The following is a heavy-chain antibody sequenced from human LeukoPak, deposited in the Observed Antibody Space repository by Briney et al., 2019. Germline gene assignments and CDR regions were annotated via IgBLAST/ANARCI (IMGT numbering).Heavy chain of an antibody. Sequence: PSETLSLTCTVSGGSISSYYWSWIRQPPGKGLEWIGYIYYSGSTNYNPSLKSRVTISVDTSKNQFSLKLSSVTAADTAVYYCARYVFDLRAFDIWGQGTMVTVSS. J-gene: IGHJ3*02. D-gene: IGHD3-16*01. CDR1: GGSISSYY. CDR2: IYYSGST. V-gene: IGHV4-59*01. CDR3: ARYVFDLRAFDI.